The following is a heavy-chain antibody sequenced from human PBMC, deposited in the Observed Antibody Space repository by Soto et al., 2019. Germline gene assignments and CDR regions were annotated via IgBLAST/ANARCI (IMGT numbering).Heavy chain of an antibody. CDR2: IYSGGDT. Sequence: EVQLVESGGDLIQPGGSLRLSCAASGLTVSNIYMSWVRQAPGKGLEWVSVIYSGGDTFYADSVKGRFTISRDNSKNTLYLRMNSLRIEDTAVYYCTRDPWDYWGQGTLVTVSS. CDR3: TRDPWDY. V-gene: IGHV3-53*01. J-gene: IGHJ4*02. CDR1: GLTVSNIY.